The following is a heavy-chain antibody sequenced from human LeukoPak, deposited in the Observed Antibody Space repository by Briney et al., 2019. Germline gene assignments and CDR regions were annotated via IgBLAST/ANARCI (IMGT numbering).Heavy chain of an antibody. D-gene: IGHD3-16*01. J-gene: IGHJ3*02. CDR3: ARDLWEGAFDI. Sequence: PSETLSFTCTVSGGSISSYYWSWIRQPPGKGLEWFGYIYYSASTNYNPSLKSRVTISVDSSKKQFSLKLSSVTAADTAVYYCARDLWEGAFDIWGQGTMVTVSS. V-gene: IGHV4-59*01. CDR1: GGSISSYY. CDR2: IYYSAST.